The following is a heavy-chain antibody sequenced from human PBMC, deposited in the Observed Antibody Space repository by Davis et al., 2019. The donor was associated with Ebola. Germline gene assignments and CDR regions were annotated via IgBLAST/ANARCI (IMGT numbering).Heavy chain of an antibody. CDR2: INPSGGST. CDR1: GYTFTAYY. CDR3: ARGVWELPIYYYGMDV. J-gene: IGHJ6*02. D-gene: IGHD1-26*01. Sequence: ASVKVSCKASGYTFTAYYIHWVRQAPGQGLEWMGIINPSGGSTSYAQKFQGRVTMTSDTSTSTVYMELSSLRSEDTAVYYCARGVWELPIYYYGMDVWGQGTTVTVSS. V-gene: IGHV1-46*03.